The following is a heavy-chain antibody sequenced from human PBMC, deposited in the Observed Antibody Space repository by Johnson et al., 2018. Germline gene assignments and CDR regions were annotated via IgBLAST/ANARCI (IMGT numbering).Heavy chain of an antibody. J-gene: IGHJ3*02. CDR3: ARGRIGAHHDAFDI. CDR1: GFTLRDQY. Sequence: VQLVQSGGGLVQPGGSLRLSCAASGFTLRDQYMDWVRQAPGTGLEWVGRTKTKANKYTTEYAAPVTGRLAISRDDSKNSLYLQMNSLKTEDTAVYYWARGRIGAHHDAFDIWGQGTMVTVSS. V-gene: IGHV3-72*01. CDR2: TKTKANKYTT. D-gene: IGHD3-16*01.